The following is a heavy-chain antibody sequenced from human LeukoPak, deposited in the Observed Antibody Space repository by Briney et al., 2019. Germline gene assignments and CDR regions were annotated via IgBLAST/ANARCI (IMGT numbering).Heavy chain of an antibody. CDR1: GGSISSSSYY. J-gene: IGHJ5*02. V-gene: IGHV4-39*07. Sequence: SETLSLTCTVSGGSISSSSYYWGWIRQPPGKGLEWIGSIYYSGSTYYNPSLKSRVTISVDTSKNQFSLKLSSVTAADTAVYYCARSHAWVDPWGQGTLVTVSS. CDR2: IYYSGST. CDR3: ARSHAWVDP.